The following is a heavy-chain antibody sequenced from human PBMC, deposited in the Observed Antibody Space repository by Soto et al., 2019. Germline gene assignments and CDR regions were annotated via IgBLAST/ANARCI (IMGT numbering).Heavy chain of an antibody. D-gene: IGHD3-3*01. CDR1: GGSFSGNY. CDR2: INHSGSN. J-gene: IGHJ4*02. Sequence: SETLSLTCAVYGGSFSGNYWTWVRQPPGKGLEWIAEINHSGSNNYNPSLRNRVTISVDTAKSQFSLRLDSVTAADTAVYYCARGIIPSRGVFGFWAEGTQVTVSS. CDR3: ARGIIPSRGVFGF. V-gene: IGHV4-34*01.